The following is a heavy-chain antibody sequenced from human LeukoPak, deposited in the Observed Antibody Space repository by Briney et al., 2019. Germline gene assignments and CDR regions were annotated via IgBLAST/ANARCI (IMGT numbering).Heavy chain of an antibody. Sequence: SESLSLTCTVSGGSISTTSDYWGWIRQPPGKGLEWIVSIYYSGRTYYNPSLKSRLTISVATSKNQFSLKLSSVTAADTAVYYCASIVGATNWFDPWGQGTLVTVSS. CDR2: IYYSGRT. V-gene: IGHV4-39*07. J-gene: IGHJ5*02. CDR3: ASIVGATNWFDP. D-gene: IGHD1-26*01. CDR1: GGSISTTSDY.